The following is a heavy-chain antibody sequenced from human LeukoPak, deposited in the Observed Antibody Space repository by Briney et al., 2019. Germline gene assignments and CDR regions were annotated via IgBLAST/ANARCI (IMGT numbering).Heavy chain of an antibody. V-gene: IGHV5-51*01. CDR2: IYPGDSDT. CDR1: GYSFTSYW. Sequence: GESLKISCKGSGYSFTSYWVGWVRQMPGKGLEWMGIIYPGDSDTRYSPSFQGQVTISADKSISTAYLQWSSLKASDTAMYYCARHPLAYCGGDCYPENYFDYWGQGTLVTVSS. J-gene: IGHJ4*02. D-gene: IGHD2-21*02. CDR3: ARHPLAYCGGDCYPENYFDY.